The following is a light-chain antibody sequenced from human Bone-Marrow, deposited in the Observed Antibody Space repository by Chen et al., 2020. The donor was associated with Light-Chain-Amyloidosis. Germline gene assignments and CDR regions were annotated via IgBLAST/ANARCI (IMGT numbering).Light chain of an antibody. V-gene: IGLV3-25*03. CDR2: RDT. CDR1: DLPTKY. J-gene: IGLJ2*01. CDR3: QSADSSGTYEVI. Sequence: SYEVTQPPPVSVSPGHTGRITCSGDDLPTKYAYWYQQKPGQAPVLVIHRDTERPSGISERFSGSSSGTTATLTISGVQAEDEADYHCQSADSSGTYEVIFGGGTKLTVL.